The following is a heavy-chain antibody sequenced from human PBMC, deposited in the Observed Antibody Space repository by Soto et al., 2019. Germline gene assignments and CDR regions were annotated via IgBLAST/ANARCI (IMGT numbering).Heavy chain of an antibody. CDR1: GFTFSSWS. J-gene: IGHJ4*02. Sequence: GGSLRLACAASGFTFSSWSMNWVRQAPGKGLEWVSSISSSSSYIYYADSVKGRFTISRDNAKNSLYLQMNSLRAEDTAVYYCASMEWLSRPIWGQGTLVTVSS. D-gene: IGHD3-3*01. CDR2: ISSSSSYI. CDR3: ASMEWLSRPI. V-gene: IGHV3-21*01.